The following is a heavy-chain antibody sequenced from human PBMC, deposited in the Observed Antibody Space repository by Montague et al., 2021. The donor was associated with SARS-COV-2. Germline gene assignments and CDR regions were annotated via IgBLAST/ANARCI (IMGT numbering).Heavy chain of an antibody. CDR1: GFTF. CDR3: ARDGPRHLPPSDLDY. V-gene: IGHV3-48*03. J-gene: IGHJ4*02. D-gene: IGHD1-14*01. CDR2: IDFSANTI. Sequence: SLRLSCAASGFTFKLGPPGSREGAGVDSYIDFSANTIYYADSVKGRFTISRDNAKNSLYLQMDSLGVEDTAIYYCARDGPRHLPPSDLDYWGRGTLVTVSS.